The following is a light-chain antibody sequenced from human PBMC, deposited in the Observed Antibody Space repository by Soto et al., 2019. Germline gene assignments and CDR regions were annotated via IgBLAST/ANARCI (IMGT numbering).Light chain of an antibody. J-gene: IGKJ1*01. V-gene: IGKV3-20*01. CDR2: DAS. CDR3: QQYVTSPWA. Sequence: EVVLTQSPDTLSLPPGERATLSCRASQSISSYLAWYQQKPGQAPRLLIYDASSRATGIPARFSGSGSGTDFTLTISRLEPEDFAVYYCQQYVTSPWAFGQGTKVDIK. CDR1: QSISSY.